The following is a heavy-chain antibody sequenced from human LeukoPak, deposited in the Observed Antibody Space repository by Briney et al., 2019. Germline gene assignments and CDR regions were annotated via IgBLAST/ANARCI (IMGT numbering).Heavy chain of an antibody. CDR1: GFTFSSYT. J-gene: IGHJ4*02. V-gene: IGHV3-21*01. Sequence: GGSLRLSCAASGFTFSSYTMNWVPQAPGKGLEWVSSISGTGTYIYNADSVKGRFTISRDNAKNSLYLQMNSLRAEDTAVYYCARDYCISTSCFPSGTNYFDSWGQGTPVTVSS. D-gene: IGHD2-2*01. CDR3: ARDYCISTSCFPSGTNYFDS. CDR2: ISGTGTYI.